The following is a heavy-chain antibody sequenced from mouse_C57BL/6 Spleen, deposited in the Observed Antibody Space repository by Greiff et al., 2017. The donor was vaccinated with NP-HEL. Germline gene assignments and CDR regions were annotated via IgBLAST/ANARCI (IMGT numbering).Heavy chain of an antibody. CDR2: IYPGSGST. CDR3: ARGDGYYPFAY. CDR1: GYTFTSYW. D-gene: IGHD2-3*01. J-gene: IGHJ3*01. Sequence: QVQLQQSGAELVKPGASVKLSCKASGYTFTSYWITWVKQRPGQGLEWIGDIYPGSGSTNYNEKFKSKATLTVDTSSSTAYMQLSSLTSEDSAVYYCARGDGYYPFAYWGQGTLVTVSA. V-gene: IGHV1-55*01.